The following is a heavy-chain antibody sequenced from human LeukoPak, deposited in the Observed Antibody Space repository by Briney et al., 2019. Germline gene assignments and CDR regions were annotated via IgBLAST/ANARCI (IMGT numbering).Heavy chain of an antibody. V-gene: IGHV3-33*01. CDR3: ARAEGSGSYSPYFDY. CDR1: GFTFSGYG. D-gene: IGHD3-10*01. J-gene: IGHJ4*02. CDR2: IWYDGSNK. Sequence: PGRSLRLSCAASGFTFSGYGMHWVRQAPGKGLEWVAVIWYDGSNKYYADSVKGRFTISRDNSKNTLYLQMNSLRAEDTAVYYCARAEGSGSYSPYFDYWGQGTLVTVSS.